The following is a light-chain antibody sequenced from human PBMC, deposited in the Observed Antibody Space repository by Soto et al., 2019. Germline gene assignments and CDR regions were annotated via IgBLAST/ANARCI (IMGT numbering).Light chain of an antibody. Sequence: DIVMTQSPDSLAVSLGERATINCKSSQSVLYSSNNKNYLAWYQQRPGQPPKLLIYWASNRESGVPDRFSGSGSGTDFTLTITRLQAEDVAVYYCQQYVRTPPTFGRGTKLEIK. V-gene: IGKV4-1*01. J-gene: IGKJ2*01. CDR1: QSVLYSSNNKNY. CDR2: WAS. CDR3: QQYVRTPPT.